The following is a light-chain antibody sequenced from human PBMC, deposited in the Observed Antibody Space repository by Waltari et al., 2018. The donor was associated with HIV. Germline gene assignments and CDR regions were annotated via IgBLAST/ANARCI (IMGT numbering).Light chain of an antibody. Sequence: QPALPQPPSASGSPGQSVTVSCTGTSSDIGSFNHVSWYQQHPGKAPKLLIYDVNKRPSGVPDRFSASKSGATASLTVSGLLAEDEADYYCAAYAGNNIVIFGGGTKVTV. CDR1: SSDIGSFNH. V-gene: IGLV2-8*01. J-gene: IGLJ2*01. CDR3: AAYAGNNIVI. CDR2: DVN.